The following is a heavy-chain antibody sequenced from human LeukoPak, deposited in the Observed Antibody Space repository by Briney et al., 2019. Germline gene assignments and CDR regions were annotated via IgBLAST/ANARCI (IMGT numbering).Heavy chain of an antibody. CDR3: ARLLGNYCSSTSCYPGGYFDY. J-gene: IGHJ4*02. D-gene: IGHD2-2*01. CDR2: IYYSGRT. Sequence: SETLSLTCTVSGGSISGSSYYWGWIRQPPGKGLEWIGSIYYSGRTYCNSSLKSRVTISVDTSKNQFSLRLSSVTAADTAVFYCARLLGNYCSSTSCYPGGYFDYWGQGALVTVSS. V-gene: IGHV4-39*01. CDR1: GGSISGSSYY.